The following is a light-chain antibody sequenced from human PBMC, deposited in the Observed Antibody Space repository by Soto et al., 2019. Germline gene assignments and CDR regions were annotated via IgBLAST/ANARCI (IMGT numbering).Light chain of an antibody. CDR2: EVS. CDR1: SSDVGSYNY. J-gene: IGLJ2*01. V-gene: IGLV2-14*01. Sequence: QPVLTQAASVSGSPGQSITISCTGTSSDVGSYNYVSWYQQHPGKAPKLMIYEVSNRPSGVSNRFSGSKSGNTASLTISGLQAADEADYYCSSYTRSSTLIFVGGTKLTVL. CDR3: SSYTRSSTLI.